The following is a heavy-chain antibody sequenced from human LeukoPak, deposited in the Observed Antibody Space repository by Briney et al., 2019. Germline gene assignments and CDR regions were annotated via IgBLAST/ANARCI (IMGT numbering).Heavy chain of an antibody. CDR3: AREYNWNDAFDI. Sequence: SETLSLTCTVSGGSISSSTYYWGWIRQPPGKGLEWIGSIYYSGSTYYNPSLKSRVTMSVDTSKNQFSLKLSSVTAADTAVYYCAREYNWNDAFDIWGQGTMVTVSS. J-gene: IGHJ3*02. CDR1: GGSISSSTYY. V-gene: IGHV4-39*07. CDR2: IYYSGST. D-gene: IGHD1-20*01.